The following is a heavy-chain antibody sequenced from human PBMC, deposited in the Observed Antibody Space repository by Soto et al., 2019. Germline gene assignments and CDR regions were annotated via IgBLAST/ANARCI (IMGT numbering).Heavy chain of an antibody. CDR3: ARDPGGSGSYKLFDY. D-gene: IGHD3-10*01. V-gene: IGHV3-30-3*01. CDR1: GFTFSSYA. Sequence: GGSLRLSCAASGFTFSSYAMHWVRQAPGKGLEWVAVISYDGSNKYYADSVKGRFTISRDNSKNTLYLQMNSLRAEDTAVYYCARDPGGSGSYKLFDYWGQGTLVTVSS. J-gene: IGHJ4*02. CDR2: ISYDGSNK.